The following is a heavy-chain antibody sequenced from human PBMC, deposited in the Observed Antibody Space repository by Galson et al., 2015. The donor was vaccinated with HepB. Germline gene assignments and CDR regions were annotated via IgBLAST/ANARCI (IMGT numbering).Heavy chain of an antibody. Sequence: SVKVSCKASGYTFTSYGFNWVRQAPGQGLEWMGWISAYNGNTNYAQKLQGRVTLTTDTSTSTAYMELRSLKSDDTAVYFCARDTTPLLSGVGNPFFYYMDVWGKGTTVTVSS. J-gene: IGHJ6*03. D-gene: IGHD1-1*01. CDR2: ISAYNGNT. CDR1: GYTFTSYG. V-gene: IGHV1-18*01. CDR3: ARDTTPLLSGVGNPFFYYMDV.